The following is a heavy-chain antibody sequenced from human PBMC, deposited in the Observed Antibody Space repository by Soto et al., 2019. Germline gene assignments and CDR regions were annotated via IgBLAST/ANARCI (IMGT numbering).Heavy chain of an antibody. CDR2: IKQDESDK. J-gene: IGHJ5*02. CDR3: AAYCYTMTCTHFHGYS. CDR1: GFRFRDYW. V-gene: IGHV3-7*03. D-gene: IGHD3-16*02. Sequence: EVQLVESGGGLVQTGGSLRLSCAVSGFRFRDYWMCWVRQAPGKGLEWVANIKQDESDKYYVDSVKGRFTISRDNAKNALYLQMNSLRVEVTAVYYCAAYCYTMTCTHFHGYSWGQGTQVTVSS.